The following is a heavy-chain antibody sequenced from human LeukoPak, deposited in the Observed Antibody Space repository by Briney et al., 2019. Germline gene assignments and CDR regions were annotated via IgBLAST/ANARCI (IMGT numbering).Heavy chain of an antibody. D-gene: IGHD4-17*01. CDR3: ARMTTGHDY. Sequence: PSETLSLTCGVSGTSFTSYYWSWISQTPGKGLEWIGEVNHNGYTNMNPSLKSRVTISVDTSKNQFSLMMTSVTAADTAVYFCARMTTGHDYWGQGTLVTVSS. CDR2: VNHNGYT. CDR1: GTSFTSYY. V-gene: IGHV4-34*01. J-gene: IGHJ4*02.